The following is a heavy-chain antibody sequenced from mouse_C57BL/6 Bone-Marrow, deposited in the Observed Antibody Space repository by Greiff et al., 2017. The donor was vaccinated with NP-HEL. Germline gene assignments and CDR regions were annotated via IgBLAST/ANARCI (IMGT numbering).Heavy chain of an antibody. J-gene: IGHJ3*01. CDR1: GYAFSSSW. D-gene: IGHD2-3*01. CDR3: ARSSDYEPWFAY. Sequence: VQLHQSGPELVKPGASVKISCKASGYAFSSSWMNWVKQRPGKGLEWIGRIYPGDGDTNYNGKFKGKATLTADKSSSTAYMQLSSLTSEDSAVYFCARSSDYEPWFAYWGQGTLVTVSA. CDR2: IYPGDGDT. V-gene: IGHV1-82*01.